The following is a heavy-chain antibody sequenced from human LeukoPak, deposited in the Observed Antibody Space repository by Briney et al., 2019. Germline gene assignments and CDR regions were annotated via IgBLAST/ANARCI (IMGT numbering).Heavy chain of an antibody. CDR2: IRSKAYGGTT. CDR3: ARGGVYCSSVSCSVDY. V-gene: IGHV3-49*03. Sequence: QPGGSLRLSCTASGFTFCDYAMSWFRQAPGKGLEWVGFIRSKAYGGTTENAASVKGRFTISRDDSKSIAYLQMNSLKTEDTAVYYCARGGVYCSSVSCSVDYWGQGILVTVSS. CDR1: GFTFCDYA. D-gene: IGHD2-2*01. J-gene: IGHJ4*02.